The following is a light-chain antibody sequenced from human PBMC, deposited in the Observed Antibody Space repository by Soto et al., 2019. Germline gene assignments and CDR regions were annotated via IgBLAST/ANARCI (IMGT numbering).Light chain of an antibody. J-gene: IGKJ1*01. V-gene: IGKV1-8*01. CDR2: AAS. CDR3: QQYYSYPWT. Sequence: AIRMTQSPSSLSASTGDRVTITCRASQGISSYLAWYQQKPGKAPKLLIYAASTLQSGVPSRFSGRGSGTHFTLTISCLQSEDFATYYCQQYYSYPWTFGQGTKVEIK. CDR1: QGISSY.